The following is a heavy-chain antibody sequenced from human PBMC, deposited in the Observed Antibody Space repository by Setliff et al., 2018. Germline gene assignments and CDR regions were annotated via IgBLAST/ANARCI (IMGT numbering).Heavy chain of an antibody. CDR2: IYYSGST. Sequence: PSETLSLTCRVSGGSISSGNYYWGLIRQPPGKGLEWVATIYYSGSTYSNPSLKSRLIISVDAPDNQFSVKLSSVTAADTAVYYCARHKSNGSGSYPSPYMDVWGKGIKVTVSS. CDR3: ARHKSNGSGSYPSPYMDV. V-gene: IGHV4-39*01. CDR1: GGSISSGNYY. J-gene: IGHJ6*03. D-gene: IGHD3-10*01.